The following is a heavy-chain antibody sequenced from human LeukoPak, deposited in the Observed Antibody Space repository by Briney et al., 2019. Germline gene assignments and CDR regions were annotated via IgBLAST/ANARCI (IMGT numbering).Heavy chain of an antibody. CDR2: IKEDGSDQ. Sequence: GGSLRLSCAASGFAFSTYWMSWVRQAPGKGLEWVANIKEDGSDQNYVDSVKGRFTISRDNAKDSLYLQLSSLRAEDTAVYYCASPIATDGLDYWGQGTLVTVSS. CDR3: ASPIATDGLDY. V-gene: IGHV3-7*02. J-gene: IGHJ4*02. D-gene: IGHD6-13*01. CDR1: GFAFSTYW.